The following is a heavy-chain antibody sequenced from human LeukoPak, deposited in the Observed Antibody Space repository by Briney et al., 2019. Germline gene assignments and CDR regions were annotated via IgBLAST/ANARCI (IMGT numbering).Heavy chain of an antibody. D-gene: IGHD6-25*01. CDR3: ARTTSFTASGYDS. CDR1: GYTFINYH. J-gene: IGHJ4*02. Sequence: GASVKVPCKSSGYTFINYHINWVRQATGQGLEWIGWINPNNGDSGYAQNFQGRVTITRDTSISTAYMELGSLTSEDTAVYFCARTTSFTASGYDSWGQGTLVTVSS. V-gene: IGHV1-8*03. CDR2: INPNNGDS.